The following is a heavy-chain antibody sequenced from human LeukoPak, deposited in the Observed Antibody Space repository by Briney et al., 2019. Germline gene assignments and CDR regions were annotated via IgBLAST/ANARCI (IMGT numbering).Heavy chain of an antibody. CDR2: INPSGGST. V-gene: IGHV1-46*01. CDR1: GYTFTSYY. CDR3: ARVYYDSSGYFYFDY. J-gene: IGHJ4*02. Sequence: ASVKVSCKASGYTFTSYYMHWVRQAPGHGLEWMGIINPSGGSTSYAQKFQGRVTMTRDTSTSTVYMELSSLRSEDTAVYYCARVYYDSSGYFYFDYWGQGTLVTVSS. D-gene: IGHD3-22*01.